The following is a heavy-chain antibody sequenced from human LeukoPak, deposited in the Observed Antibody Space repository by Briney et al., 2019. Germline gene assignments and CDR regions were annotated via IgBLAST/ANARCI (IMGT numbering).Heavy chain of an antibody. Sequence: ASVKVSCKASGYTFTGYYMHWVRQAPGQGLEWMGWINPNSGGTNYAQKFQGRVTMTRDTSISTAYMELSRLRSDDTAVYYCARDNYDSSGPYYFDYWGQGTLVTVSS. CDR1: GYTFTGYY. CDR3: ARDNYDSSGPYYFDY. CDR2: INPNSGGT. V-gene: IGHV1-2*02. J-gene: IGHJ4*02. D-gene: IGHD3-22*01.